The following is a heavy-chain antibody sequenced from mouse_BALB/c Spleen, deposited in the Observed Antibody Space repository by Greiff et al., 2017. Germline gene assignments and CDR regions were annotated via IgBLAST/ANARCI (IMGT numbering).Heavy chain of an antibody. CDR1: GFSLTSYG. J-gene: IGHJ3*01. V-gene: IGHV2-9*02. Sequence: VQVVESGPGLVAPSQSLSITCTVSGFSLTSYGVHWVRQPPGKGLEWLGVIWAGGSTNYNSALMSRLSISKDNSKSQVFLKMNSLQTDDTAMYYCARDGDYLFAYWGQGTLVTVSA. CDR3: ARDGDYLFAY. CDR2: IWAGGST. D-gene: IGHD2-4*01.